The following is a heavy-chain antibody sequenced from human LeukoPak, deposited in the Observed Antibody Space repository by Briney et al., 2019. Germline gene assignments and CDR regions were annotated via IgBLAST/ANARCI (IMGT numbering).Heavy chain of an antibody. CDR1: GFTFSSYS. D-gene: IGHD6-13*01. CDR3: ARGAFAGGYFDY. CDR2: ISSSSSYI. Sequence: GGSLRLSCAASGFTFSSYSMYWVRQAPGKGLEWVTSISSSSSYIYYADSVKGRFTISRDNAKNSLYLQMNSLRAEDTAVYYCARGAFAGGYFDYWGQGTLVTVSS. J-gene: IGHJ4*02. V-gene: IGHV3-21*01.